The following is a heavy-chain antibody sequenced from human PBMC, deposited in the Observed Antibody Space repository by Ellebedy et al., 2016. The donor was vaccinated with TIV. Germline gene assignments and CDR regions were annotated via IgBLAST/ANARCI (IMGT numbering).Heavy chain of an antibody. CDR3: ATDLSGSYSWYFDY. CDR1: GYTLTELS. Sequence: ASVKVSXXVSGYTLTELSMHWVRQAPGKGLEWMGGFDPEDGETIYAQKFQGRVTMTEDTSTDTAYMELSSLRSEDTAVYYCATDLSGSYSWYFDYWGQGTLVTVSS. D-gene: IGHD1-26*01. CDR2: FDPEDGET. V-gene: IGHV1-24*01. J-gene: IGHJ4*02.